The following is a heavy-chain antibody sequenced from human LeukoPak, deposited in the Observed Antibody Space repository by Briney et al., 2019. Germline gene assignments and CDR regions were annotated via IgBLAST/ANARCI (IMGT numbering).Heavy chain of an antibody. J-gene: IGHJ4*02. Sequence: QTGGSLRLSCAASGFTLSSYWMSWVRQAPGKGLEWVANIKQDGSEKYYVDSVKGRFTISRDNAKNSLYLQMNSLRAEDTAVYYCARDQWGTRLDWGQGTLVTVSS. V-gene: IGHV3-7*01. D-gene: IGHD1-1*01. CDR1: GFTLSSYW. CDR3: ARDQWGTRLD. CDR2: IKQDGSEK.